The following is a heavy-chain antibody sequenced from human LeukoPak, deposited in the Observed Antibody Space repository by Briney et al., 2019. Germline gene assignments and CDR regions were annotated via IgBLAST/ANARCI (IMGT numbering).Heavy chain of an antibody. Sequence: ASVKVSCKASGYTFTSYAMNWVRQAPGQGLEWMGWINTNTGNPTYAQGFTGRFVFSLDTSVSTAYLQISSLKAEDPAVYYCARPMIVAGYYYYYGMDVWGQGTTVTVSS. J-gene: IGHJ6*02. V-gene: IGHV7-4-1*02. CDR3: ARPMIVAGYYYYYGMDV. D-gene: IGHD3-22*01. CDR1: GYTFTSYA. CDR2: INTNTGNP.